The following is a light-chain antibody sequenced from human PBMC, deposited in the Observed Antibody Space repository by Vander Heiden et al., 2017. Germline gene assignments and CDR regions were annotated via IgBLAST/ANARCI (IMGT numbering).Light chain of an antibody. V-gene: IGKV2-28*01. Sequence: DIVMTQSPLSLPVTPGEPASISCRSSQSLLHSNGYNYLDWYLQKPGQSPQLLIYRGSNRASGVPDRFSGSGSGTDFSLKISRVEAEDVGVYYCRQCLQTSNTFGHGTRMEIK. J-gene: IGKJ2*01. CDR3: RQCLQTSNT. CDR2: RGS. CDR1: QSLLHSNGYNY.